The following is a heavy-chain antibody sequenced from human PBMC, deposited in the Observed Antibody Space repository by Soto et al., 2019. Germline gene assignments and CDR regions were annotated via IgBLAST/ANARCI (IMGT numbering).Heavy chain of an antibody. CDR2: IYWDDDQ. V-gene: IGHV2-5*02. J-gene: IGHJ3*02. D-gene: IGHD2-15*01. CDR1: GFSLRTSEVS. CDR3: APPTVVANVGAFEI. Sequence: QITLKESGPTLVKPTQILTLTCTFSGFSLRTSEVSVGWIRQPPGKATEWRALIYWDDDQRYCTSLKSRFTINKDATRIQVVLTMTNMDPVDTATYYCAPPTVVANVGAFEIWGQGTMVTVSS.